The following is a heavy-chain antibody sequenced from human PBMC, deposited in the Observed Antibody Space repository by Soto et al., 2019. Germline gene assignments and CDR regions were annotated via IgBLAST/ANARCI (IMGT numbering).Heavy chain of an antibody. J-gene: IGHJ3*02. CDR2: IYYSGST. D-gene: IGHD3-10*01. CDR1: GGSISSSSYY. V-gene: IGHV4-39*01. Sequence: QLQLQESGPGLVKPSETLSLTCTVSGGSISSSSYYWGWIRQPPGKGLEWIGSIYYSGSTYYNPSLKSRVPISVDTYKNQFSLRLSSVTAADTAVYYCAKGGSGSYSNAFDIWGQGTMVTVSS. CDR3: AKGGSGSYSNAFDI.